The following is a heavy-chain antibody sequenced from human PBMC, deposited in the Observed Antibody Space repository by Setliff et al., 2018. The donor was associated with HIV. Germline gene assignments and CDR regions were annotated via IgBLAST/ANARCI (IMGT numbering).Heavy chain of an antibody. CDR2: ISHSGSS. D-gene: IGHD3-3*01. V-gene: IGHV4-34*01. CDR1: GESFSPYY. J-gene: IGHJ4*02. Sequence: LSLTCAVYGESFSPYYWNWIRQSPGKGLGWIGEISHSGSSNYSPSLESRLTISVDTSKNQVSLKLNSVTAAYSAVYYCVRGANFYTPRKRIFDYWGQGTLVTVSS. CDR3: VRGANFYTPRKRIFDY.